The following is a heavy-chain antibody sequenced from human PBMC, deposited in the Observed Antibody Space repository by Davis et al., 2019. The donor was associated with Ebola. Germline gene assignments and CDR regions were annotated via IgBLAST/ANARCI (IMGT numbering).Heavy chain of an antibody. D-gene: IGHD1-26*01. J-gene: IGHJ6*02. CDR3: VRGWGRTGLGV. V-gene: IGHV6-1*01. CDR2: TYYTSKWIN. CDR1: GDSVSTAG. Sequence: HSQTLSLTCAISGDSVSTAGWNWIRQSPSRGLEWLGRTYYTSKWINDYGESVTGRITINPDTSMNQFSLHLNSVTPEDTAVYYCVRGWGRTGLGVWGQGTTVTVSS.